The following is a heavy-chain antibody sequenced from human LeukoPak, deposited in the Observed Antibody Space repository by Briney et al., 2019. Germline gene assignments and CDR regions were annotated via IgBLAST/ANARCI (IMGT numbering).Heavy chain of an antibody. CDR2: IYYSGST. J-gene: IGHJ5*02. CDR3: ARATRYSSSGGPWFDP. D-gene: IGHD6-6*01. CDR1: GGSISSYY. Sequence: PSETLSLTCTVSGGSISSYYWSWIRQPPGKGLEWIGYIYYSGSTNYNPSLKSRVTISVDTSKNQFSLKLSSVTAAVTAVYYCARATRYSSSGGPWFDPWGQGTLVTVSS. V-gene: IGHV4-59*01.